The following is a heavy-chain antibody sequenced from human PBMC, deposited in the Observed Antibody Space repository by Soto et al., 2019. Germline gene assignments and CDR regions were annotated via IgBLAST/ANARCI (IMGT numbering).Heavy chain of an antibody. D-gene: IGHD1-20*01. CDR1: GFTFTDYW. CDR2: INGNGRAT. J-gene: IGHJ6*02. CDR3: AIAPYQVYREMDV. V-gene: IGHV3-74*01. Sequence: EVQLAESGGGLVQPGGSLRLSCATSGFTFTDYWMHWVRQAPGKGLVWVSRINGNGRATDYADSVKGRFIISRDNAKNTLHLQMNSLRAEDTAIYYCAIAPYQVYREMDVWGQGTTVIVSS.